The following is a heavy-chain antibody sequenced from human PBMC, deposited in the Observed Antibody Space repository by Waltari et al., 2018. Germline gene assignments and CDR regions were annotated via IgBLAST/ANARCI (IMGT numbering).Heavy chain of an antibody. V-gene: IGHV4-34*01. J-gene: IGHJ6*02. CDR1: GGSFSGYY. Sequence: QVQLQQWGAGLLKPSETLSLTCAVYGGSFSGYYWSGISQPPGKGLEWIGELNHSASTNYNPSLKSRVTISVDTSKNQFSLKLSSVTAADTAVYYCARGQKPTYRRVENYYGMDVWGQGTTVTVSS. D-gene: IGHD1-26*01. CDR2: LNHSAST. CDR3: ARGQKPTYRRVENYYGMDV.